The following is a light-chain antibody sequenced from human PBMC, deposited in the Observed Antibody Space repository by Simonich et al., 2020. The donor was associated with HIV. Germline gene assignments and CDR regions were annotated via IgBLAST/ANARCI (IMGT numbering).Light chain of an antibody. Sequence: EIVLAQSPGTLSLSPGESATRSCRASQSVGSSYLDWYQQKPGQAPRLLIYGAFTRATAIPARFSGSGSWTEFTLTISSMQSEDFAVYYCQQYNNWPPGTFGQGTKVEIK. CDR2: GAF. CDR1: QSVGSSY. J-gene: IGKJ1*01. V-gene: IGKV3-15*01. CDR3: QQYNNWPPGT.